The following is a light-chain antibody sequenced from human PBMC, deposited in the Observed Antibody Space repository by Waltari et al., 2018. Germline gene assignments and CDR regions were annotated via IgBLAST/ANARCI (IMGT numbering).Light chain of an antibody. Sequence: DTVMTQSPDSLAGSLGERVTINCKSSQSVLYSSNSQNYLAWYQQKPGQPPKLLIYWASARESGVPDRFSGSESGTDFTLTISSLQAEDVAVYYCQQYYDIPWTFGQGTKVEIK. CDR1: QSVLYSSNSQNY. CDR3: QQYYDIPWT. V-gene: IGKV4-1*01. CDR2: WAS. J-gene: IGKJ1*01.